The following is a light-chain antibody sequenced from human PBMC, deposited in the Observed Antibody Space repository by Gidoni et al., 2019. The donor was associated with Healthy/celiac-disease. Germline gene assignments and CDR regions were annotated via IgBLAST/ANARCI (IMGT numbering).Light chain of an antibody. CDR2: GAS. CDR3: QQYNNWPPLLT. V-gene: IGKV3-15*01. CDR1: QSVSSN. Sequence: EIVMTQSPATLSVSPGERATLSCRASQSVSSNLAWYQQKPGQAPRLLIYGASTRATGIPARFSGSWSGTEFTLTISSLQSGDFAVYYCQQYNNWPPLLTFGGGTKVEIK. J-gene: IGKJ4*01.